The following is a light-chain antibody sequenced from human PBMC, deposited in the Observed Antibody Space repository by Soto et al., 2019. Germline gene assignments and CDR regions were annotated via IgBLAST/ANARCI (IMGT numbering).Light chain of an antibody. CDR3: KQYNHWPLS. CDR2: AAY. V-gene: IGKV3-15*01. CDR1: QGLGTN. J-gene: IGKJ4*01. Sequence: EIVSTQSPATLSVSPGERATLSCRASQGLGTNLAWYQQRPGQAHRLLIYAAYTRATGVPARFSGSGSETEFTLTITTLQSEDFAVYYCKQYNHWPLSFGVGTKVDIK.